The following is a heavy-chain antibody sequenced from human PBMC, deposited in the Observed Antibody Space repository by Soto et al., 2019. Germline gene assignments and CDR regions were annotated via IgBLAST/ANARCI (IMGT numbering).Heavy chain of an antibody. J-gene: IGHJ4*02. CDR2: IYHSGST. V-gene: IGHV4-4*02. Sequence: QVQLQESGPGLVKPSGTLSLTCAVSGGSISSSNWWSWVRQPPGKGLEWIGEIYHSGSTNYNPSLKSRVTISVDKSKNQFSLKLSSVTAADTAVYYCARYGSGVSKDYDSSGYYYYWGQGTLVTVSS. CDR1: GGSISSSNW. CDR3: ARYGSGVSKDYDSSGYYYY. D-gene: IGHD3-22*01.